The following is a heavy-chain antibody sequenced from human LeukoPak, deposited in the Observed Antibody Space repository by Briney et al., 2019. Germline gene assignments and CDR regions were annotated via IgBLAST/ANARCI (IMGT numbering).Heavy chain of an antibody. J-gene: IGHJ6*02. CDR1: GFTFKDYG. Sequence: GGSLRLSCAATGFTFKDYGMHWVRQPPGKGLEWVSSINWNGGGTDYADSVKGRFAISRDNAKNSLYLQLSSLRPEDTALYYCAKHMRATNTYSFFGLDVWGQGTTVTVSS. V-gene: IGHV3-9*01. D-gene: IGHD1-26*01. CDR3: AKHMRATNTYSFFGLDV. CDR2: INWNGGGT.